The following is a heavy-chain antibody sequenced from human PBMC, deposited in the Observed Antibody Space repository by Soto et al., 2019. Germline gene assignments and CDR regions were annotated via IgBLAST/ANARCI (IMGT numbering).Heavy chain of an antibody. J-gene: IGHJ5*02. CDR2: IIPIFATA. V-gene: IGHV1-69*01. CDR3: AIAGNTIFGVAEPNWLDP. Sequence: QVQLVQSGAEVKKPGSSVKVSCKASGGGFSSYAISWVRQAPGQGLEWMGGIIPIFATANYAQKFQGRVTITEDESTSTSDIELSSLRSEDTAVYYCAIAGNTIFGVAEPNWLDPWGQGTLVTVSS. D-gene: IGHD3-3*01. CDR1: GGGFSSYA.